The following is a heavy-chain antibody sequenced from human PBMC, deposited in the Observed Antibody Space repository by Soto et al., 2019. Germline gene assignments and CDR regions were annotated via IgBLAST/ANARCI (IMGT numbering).Heavy chain of an antibody. V-gene: IGHV1-8*01. J-gene: IGHJ5*02. CDR3: ARDLPDAYCGGDCYPRGWFDP. CDR1: GYTFTSYD. Sequence: ASVKVSCKASGYTFTSYDINWVRQATGQGLEWMGWMNPNSGNTGYAQKFQGRVTMTRNTSISTAYMELSSLRSEDTAVYYCARDLPDAYCGGDCYPRGWFDPWGQGTLVTVSS. D-gene: IGHD2-21*02. CDR2: MNPNSGNT.